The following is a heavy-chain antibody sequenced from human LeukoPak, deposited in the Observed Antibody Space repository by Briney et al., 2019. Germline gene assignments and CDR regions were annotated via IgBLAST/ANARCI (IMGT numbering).Heavy chain of an antibody. CDR1: GFTFGTST. CDR3: AAERYEGHCCWFDP. CDR2: IVVSSGYR. D-gene: IGHD1-14*01. V-gene: IGHV1-58*02. J-gene: IGHJ5*02. Sequence: ASVKVSCKTSGFTFGTSTMQWVRQAPGQGLEWIGWIVVSSGYREYAQKLQERVTITTDMSTSTSYLELRSLEFGDTAVYYRAAERYEGHCCWFDPWGQGTLVTVSS.